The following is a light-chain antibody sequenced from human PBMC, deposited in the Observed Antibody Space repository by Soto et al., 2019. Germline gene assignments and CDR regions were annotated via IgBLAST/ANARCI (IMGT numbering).Light chain of an antibody. Sequence: SYELTQPPSVSVSPGQTASITCSGDKLGDKYVCWYQQRPGQSPVLVIYQDRKRPSGIPERFSGSNFGNTATLTISGTQAMDEADYYCQAWDSSTVVFAGGTKLTVL. CDR1: KLGDKY. J-gene: IGLJ2*01. CDR3: QAWDSSTVV. V-gene: IGLV3-1*01. CDR2: QDR.